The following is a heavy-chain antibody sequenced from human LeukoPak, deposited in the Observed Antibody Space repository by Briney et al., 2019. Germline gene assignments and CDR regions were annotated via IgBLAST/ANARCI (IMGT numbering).Heavy chain of an antibody. D-gene: IGHD5-18*01. Sequence: SETLSLTCTVSGGSISSYYWSWLRQPPGKGLEWIGYIYYSGSTNYNPSLTSRVTISVDTSKNQFSLKLSSVTAADTAVYYCARVTPRCSYGYGGDFDYWGQGTLVTVSS. V-gene: IGHV4-59*01. CDR3: ARVTPRCSYGYGGDFDY. CDR2: IYYSGST. J-gene: IGHJ4*02. CDR1: GGSISSYY.